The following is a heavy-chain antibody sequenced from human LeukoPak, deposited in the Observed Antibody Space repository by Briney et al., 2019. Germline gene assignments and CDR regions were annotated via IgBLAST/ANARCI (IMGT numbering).Heavy chain of an antibody. CDR2: VNYSGST. D-gene: IGHD4-23*01. CDR1: GGSFSGYY. V-gene: IGHV4-34*01. J-gene: IGHJ4*02. CDR3: ARGREVTRDFDY. Sequence: SETLSLTCVVYGGSFSGYYWSWIRQPPGKGLDWIGDVNYSGSTRYNPSLESRVTISVDTSKSQFSLKLSSVTAADTSVYYCARGREVTRDFDYWGQGTLVSVSS.